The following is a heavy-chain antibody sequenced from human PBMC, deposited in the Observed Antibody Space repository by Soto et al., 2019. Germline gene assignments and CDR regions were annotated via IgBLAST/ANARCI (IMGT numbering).Heavy chain of an antibody. D-gene: IGHD2-15*01. V-gene: IGHV3-33*01. CDR2: IWYDGSKK. Sequence: QEQLVESGGSVVQPGRSLRLSCVASGFTFSRKGMHWVRQAPGKGLEWVAMIWYDGSKKFSGDSVKGRFTISRDNSKNTLFLQMDSLRAEDTAVYYCASDALDSAFELWGQGTMVTVSS. J-gene: IGHJ3*01. CDR3: ASDALDSAFEL. CDR1: GFTFSRKG.